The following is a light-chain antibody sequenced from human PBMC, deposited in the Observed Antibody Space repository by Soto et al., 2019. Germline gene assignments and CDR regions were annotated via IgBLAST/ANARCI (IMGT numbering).Light chain of an antibody. Sequence: QSALTQPASVSGSPGQSITISCTGTSSDVGGYNYVSWYQQHPGKAPKLMIYIVSNRPSGVSNRFSGSKSGNTASLTISGLQAEDEGHYYCSSFTSTNTVLFGGGTKVTVL. CDR1: SSDVGGYNY. CDR2: IVS. CDR3: SSFTSTNTVL. V-gene: IGLV2-14*01. J-gene: IGLJ2*01.